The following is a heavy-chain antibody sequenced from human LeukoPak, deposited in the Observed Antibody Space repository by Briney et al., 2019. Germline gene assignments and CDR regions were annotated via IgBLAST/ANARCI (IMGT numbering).Heavy chain of an antibody. CDR1: GCSVSSGSYY. CDR3: ARGSSISWSPYYFEY. V-gene: IGHV4-61*01. J-gene: IGHJ4*02. Sequence: SETLSLTCTVSGCSVSSGSYYWSWIRQPPGKGLEWIGYIYSSGSTNYKPSLKSRVTISKDTSKNQFSLKLTSVTAADTAVYYCARGSSISWSPYYFEYWGQGTLVTVSS. CDR2: IYSSGST. D-gene: IGHD6-13*01.